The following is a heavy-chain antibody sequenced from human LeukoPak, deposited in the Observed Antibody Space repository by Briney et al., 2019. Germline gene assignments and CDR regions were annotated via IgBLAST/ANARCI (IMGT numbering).Heavy chain of an antibody. CDR3: ARARYASNRAFDR. CDR1: LGSISSYY. Sequence: SETLSLTCTVSLGSISSYYWNWIRQPPGKGLEWIGYLYYTGSTNYNPSLKSRVTISGDTSKNQLSLKLSAVTAADTAVYYCARARYASNRAFDRRGRGTMVTVSS. J-gene: IGHJ3*02. CDR2: LYYTGST. D-gene: IGHD3-16*01. V-gene: IGHV4-59*01.